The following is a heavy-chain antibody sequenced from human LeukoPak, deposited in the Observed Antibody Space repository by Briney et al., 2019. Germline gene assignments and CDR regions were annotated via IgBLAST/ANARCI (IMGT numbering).Heavy chain of an antibody. Sequence: GASVKVSCKASGYTFTSYGISWVRQAPGQGLEWMGWISAYNGNTNYAQKLQGRVTMTTDTSTSTAYMELRSLRSDDTAVYYCARVPTVTSYYYYYMDVWGKGTTVTVSS. CDR2: ISAYNGNT. V-gene: IGHV1-18*01. CDR1: GYTFTSYG. CDR3: ARVPTVTSYYYYYMDV. D-gene: IGHD4-17*01. J-gene: IGHJ6*03.